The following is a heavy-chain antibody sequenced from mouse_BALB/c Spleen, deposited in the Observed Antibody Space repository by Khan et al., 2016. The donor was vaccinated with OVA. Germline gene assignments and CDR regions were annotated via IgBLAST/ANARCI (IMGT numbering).Heavy chain of an antibody. CDR1: GFTLTSYG. V-gene: IGHV2-9*02. J-gene: IGHJ2*01. CDR2: IRAGGST. Sequence: VQLLESGPGLVAPSQSLSITCTASGFTLTSYGVHWVRQPPGKGLEWLGVIRAGGSTTYNSALMSRLITSKDNSKSQVFLKMNSLQTDDTAMYYCARLEDIGGQGTTLTVSS. CDR3: ARLEDI. D-gene: IGHD1-3*01.